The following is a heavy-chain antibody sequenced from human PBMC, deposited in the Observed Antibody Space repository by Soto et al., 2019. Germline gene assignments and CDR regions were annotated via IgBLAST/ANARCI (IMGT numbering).Heavy chain of an antibody. CDR3: ASQNSYGSFDYYAMDV. CDR1: RSSVTSYW. J-gene: IGHJ6*02. CDR2: IYPGASDT. Sequence: GESLKISCQGSRSSVTSYWIGWVRQMPGKGLEWMGIIYPGASDTRYSPSFQGQVTISADKSISTAYLQWSSLKASDTAMYYCASQNSYGSFDYYAMDVLAQGATVPISS. D-gene: IGHD3-10*01. V-gene: IGHV5-51*01.